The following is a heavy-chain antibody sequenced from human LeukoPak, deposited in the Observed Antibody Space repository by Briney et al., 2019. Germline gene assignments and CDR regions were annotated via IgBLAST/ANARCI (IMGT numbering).Heavy chain of an antibody. CDR3: ARVGGYCSSTSCQSPTYYYYGVDV. J-gene: IGHJ6*02. CDR2: IYYSGST. V-gene: IGHV4-61*08. D-gene: IGHD2-2*01. CDR1: GGSISSGGYY. Sequence: SQTLSLTCTVSGGSISSGGYYWSWIRQPPGKGLEWIGYIYYSGSTNYNPSLKSRVTISVDTSKNQFSLKLSSVTAADTAVYYCARVGGYCSSTSCQSPTYYYYGVDVWGQGTTVTVSS.